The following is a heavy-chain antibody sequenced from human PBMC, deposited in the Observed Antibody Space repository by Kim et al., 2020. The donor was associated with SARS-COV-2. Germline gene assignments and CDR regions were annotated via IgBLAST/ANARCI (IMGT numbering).Heavy chain of an antibody. D-gene: IGHD3-16*01. J-gene: IGHJ6*02. V-gene: IGHV4-59*01. Sequence: RGRTNYNPSLESRVTIAVDTSRKQVSRKLTSVTAADTAVYYCARVFRGMDVGGQGTTVTVSS. CDR2: RGRT. CDR3: ARVFRGMDV.